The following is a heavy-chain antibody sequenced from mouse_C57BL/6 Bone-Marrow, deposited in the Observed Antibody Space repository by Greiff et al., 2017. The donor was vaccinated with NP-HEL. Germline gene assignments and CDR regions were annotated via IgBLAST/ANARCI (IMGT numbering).Heavy chain of an antibody. Sequence: VQLQQSGAELARPGASVKLSCKASGYTFTSYGISWVKQRTGQGLEWIGEIYPRSGNTYYNEKFKGKATLTADKSSSTAYMELRSLTSEDSAVYFCANCYGSSFGFAYWGQGTLVTVSA. V-gene: IGHV1-81*01. CDR2: IYPRSGNT. J-gene: IGHJ3*01. CDR3: ANCYGSSFGFAY. CDR1: GYTFTSYG. D-gene: IGHD1-1*01.